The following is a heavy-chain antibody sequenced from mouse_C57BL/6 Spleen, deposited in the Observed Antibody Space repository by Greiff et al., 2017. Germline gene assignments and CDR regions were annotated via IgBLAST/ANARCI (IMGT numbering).Heavy chain of an antibody. V-gene: IGHV2-9-1*01. Sequence: QVQLKESGPGLVAPSQSLSITCTVSGFSLTSYAISWVRQPPGKGLEWLGVIWTGGGTNYNSAHKSRLSISKDNSTSQVFLKMNSLQTDDTARYYCARKRNSLGTTVVAREFDYWGQGTTLTVAS. CDR2: IWTGGGT. CDR3: ARKRNSLGTTVVAREFDY. CDR1: GFSLTSYA. D-gene: IGHD1-1*01. J-gene: IGHJ2*01.